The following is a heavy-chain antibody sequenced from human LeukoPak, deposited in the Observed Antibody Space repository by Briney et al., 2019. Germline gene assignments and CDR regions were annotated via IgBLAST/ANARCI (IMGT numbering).Heavy chain of an antibody. J-gene: IGHJ4*02. Sequence: APVKVSCKASGYTFTSYFMHWVRQAPGQGLEWMGVINPSGGSTTYAQKFQGRVTMTRDTSTSTVYMELSSLRSEDTAVYYCARGTFRGRNDCWGQGTLVTVSS. CDR1: GYTFTSYF. V-gene: IGHV1-46*01. D-gene: IGHD3-16*01. CDR3: ARGTFRGRNDC. CDR2: INPSGGST.